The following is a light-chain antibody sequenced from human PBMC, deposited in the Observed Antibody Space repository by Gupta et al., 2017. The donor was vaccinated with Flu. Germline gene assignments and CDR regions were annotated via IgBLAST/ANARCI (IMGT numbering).Light chain of an antibody. CDR1: QSVNSY. CDR2: DVS. CDR3: QQRDSWLT. J-gene: IGKJ4*01. V-gene: IGKV3-11*01. Sequence: EIVLTQSPASLSLSPGERATISCRASQSVNSYLAWYQQKSGQAPRLLIYDVSTRATGVPARFSGGGSGTDFTLTSSGREPEDFAVYYWQQRDSWLTFGGGTKVEFK.